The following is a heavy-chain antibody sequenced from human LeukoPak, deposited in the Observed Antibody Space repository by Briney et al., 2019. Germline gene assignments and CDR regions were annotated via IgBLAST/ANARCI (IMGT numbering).Heavy chain of an antibody. D-gene: IGHD2-2*01. V-gene: IGHV3-21*01. J-gene: IGHJ4*02. CDR1: GFTFSSYS. Sequence: PGGSLRLSCAASGFTFSSYSMTWVRQAPGKGLEWVSSISSSSSYIYYADSVKGRFTISRDNAKNSLYLQMNSLRAEDTAVYYCAGRPPYCSSTSCYRRDYWGQGTLVTVSS. CDR2: ISSSSSYI. CDR3: AGRPPYCSSTSCYRRDY.